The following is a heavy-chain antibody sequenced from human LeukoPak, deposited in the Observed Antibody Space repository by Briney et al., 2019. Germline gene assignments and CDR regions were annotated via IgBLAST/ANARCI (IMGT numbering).Heavy chain of an antibody. CDR1: GFTLSSFS. Sequence: GGSLRLSCAVSGFTLSSFSMNWARQATGKGLVWFSSISSSISSIYYADSVQGRFPISRDNAKNSLYLQMNSLRAEDTAVYYCARDHNPASFDYWGQGTLVTVSS. CDR3: ARDHNPASFDY. D-gene: IGHD1-14*01. V-gene: IGHV3-21*06. CDR2: ISSSISSI. J-gene: IGHJ4*02.